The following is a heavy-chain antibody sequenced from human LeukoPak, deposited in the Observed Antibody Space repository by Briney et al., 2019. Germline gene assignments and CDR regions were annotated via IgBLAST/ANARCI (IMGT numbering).Heavy chain of an antibody. Sequence: GGSLRLSCAASGFTFSSYGMHWVRQAPGKGLEWVAVIWYDGSNKYYADSVKGRFTISRDNSKNTLYLQMNSLRAEDTAVYYCAGDLELGEDYYGMDVWGQGTTVTVSS. CDR2: IWYDGSNK. CDR1: GFTFSSYG. V-gene: IGHV3-33*01. J-gene: IGHJ6*02. D-gene: IGHD3-16*01. CDR3: AGDLELGEDYYGMDV.